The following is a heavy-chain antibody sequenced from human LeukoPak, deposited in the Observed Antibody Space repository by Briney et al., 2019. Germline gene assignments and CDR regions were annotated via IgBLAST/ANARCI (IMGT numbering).Heavy chain of an antibody. CDR1: GFTVSSYS. CDR3: ARGGFTVTTWSDY. D-gene: IGHD4-17*01. Sequence: PGGSLRLSCAASGFTVSSYSMNWVRQAPGKGLEWVSSISSTSSYIYYADSVKGRFTISRDNAKNSLYLQMNSLRAEDTAVYYCARGGFTVTTWSDYWGRGTLVTVSS. CDR2: ISSTSSYI. V-gene: IGHV3-21*01. J-gene: IGHJ4*02.